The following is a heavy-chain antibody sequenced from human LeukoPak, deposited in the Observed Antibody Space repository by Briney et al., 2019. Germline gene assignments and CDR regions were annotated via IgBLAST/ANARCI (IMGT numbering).Heavy chain of an antibody. J-gene: IGHJ4*02. D-gene: IGHD2-21*01. CDR3: SRDWSATSGLD. V-gene: IGHV3-7*01. Sequence: GGSLRLSCAASGFTFSSYWMGWVRQAPGKGLEWVANINHDGSVQHYVDSVKGRFTISRDNARNSLNLQMNSLGVEDTAVYYCSRDWSATSGLDWGQGTLVTVSS. CDR1: GFTFSSYW. CDR2: INHDGSVQ.